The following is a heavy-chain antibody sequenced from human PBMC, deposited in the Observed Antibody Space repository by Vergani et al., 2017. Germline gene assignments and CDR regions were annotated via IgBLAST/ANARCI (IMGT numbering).Heavy chain of an antibody. CDR3: ARPSGSDYRRGIGAFDI. D-gene: IGHD1-26*01. CDR1: GFTFSSYG. Sequence: QVQLVESGGGVVQPGGSLRLSCAASGFTFSSYGMHWVRQAPGKGLEWVAFIRYDGSNKYYADSVKGRFTISRDNSKNTLYLQMNSLRADDTAVYYCARPSGSDYRRGIGAFDIWGQGTMVTISS. V-gene: IGHV3-30*02. CDR2: IRYDGSNK. J-gene: IGHJ3*02.